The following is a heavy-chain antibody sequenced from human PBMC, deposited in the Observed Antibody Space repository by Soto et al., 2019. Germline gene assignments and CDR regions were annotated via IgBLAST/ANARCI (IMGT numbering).Heavy chain of an antibody. V-gene: IGHV4-30-4*01. J-gene: IGHJ4*02. CDR3: ARGVQVYYDSSGYYPYFDY. D-gene: IGHD3-22*01. CDR1: GGSISSGDYY. Sequence: TSETLSLTCTVSGGSISSGDYYWSWIRQPPGKGLEWIGYIYYSGSTYYNPSLKSRVTISVDTSKNQFSLKLSSVTAADTAVYYCARGVQVYYDSSGYYPYFDYWGQGTLVTVSS. CDR2: IYYSGST.